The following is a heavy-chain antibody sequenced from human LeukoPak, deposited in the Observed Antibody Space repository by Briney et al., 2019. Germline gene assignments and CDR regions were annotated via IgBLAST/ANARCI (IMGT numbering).Heavy chain of an antibody. CDR2: ISGSGGST. J-gene: IGHJ4*02. V-gene: IGHV3-23*01. CDR3: ASRHSGYDSVRY. Sequence: PGGSLRLSCAASGFIFSSYAMSWVRQAPGKGLEWVSAISGSGGSTYYADSVKGRFTISRDNSKNTLYLQMNSLRAEDTAVYYCASRHSGYDSVRYWGQGTLVTVSS. CDR1: GFIFSSYA. D-gene: IGHD5-12*01.